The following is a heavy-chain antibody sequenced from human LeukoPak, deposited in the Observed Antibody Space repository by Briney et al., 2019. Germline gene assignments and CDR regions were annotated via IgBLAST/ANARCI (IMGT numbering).Heavy chain of an antibody. CDR2: VSGSGAGT. Sequence: SGGSLRLSCAASGFTFSSCAVSWVRQAPGNGLEWVSTVSGSGAGTYYADSVKGRFTISRDNSKNTLYLQMNSLRAEDTAVYYCARKNPDYGDNPDYWGQGTLVTVSS. V-gene: IGHV3-23*01. D-gene: IGHD4-23*01. J-gene: IGHJ4*02. CDR3: ARKNPDYGDNPDY. CDR1: GFTFSSCA.